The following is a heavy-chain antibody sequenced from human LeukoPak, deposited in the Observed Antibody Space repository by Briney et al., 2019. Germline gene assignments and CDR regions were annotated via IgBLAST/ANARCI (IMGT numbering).Heavy chain of an antibody. J-gene: IGHJ4*02. Sequence: PGGSLSLSCATSGFTFSDYGVHWVRRPPGMGLEWVAVIWYEGSNKYYADSVKGRFTISRDNSKNTLYLQMNSLRAEDTAVYYCARPRSGWWDFDYWGQGTLVTVSS. D-gene: IGHD6-19*01. CDR2: IWYEGSNK. V-gene: IGHV3-33*01. CDR3: ARPRSGWWDFDY. CDR1: GFTFSDYG.